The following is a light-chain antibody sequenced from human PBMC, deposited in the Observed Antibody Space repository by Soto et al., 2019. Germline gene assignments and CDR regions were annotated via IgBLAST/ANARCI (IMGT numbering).Light chain of an antibody. Sequence: ETVLTQSPSTLSLSPGESATLSCRASQSVSTYLAWYQQKPGQAPRLLIYDASNRVTGIPARFRGSGSGTDFTLTISSLQPDDFAVYYCQQRSNWQITFGQGTRLDIK. V-gene: IGKV3-11*01. CDR1: QSVSTY. CDR3: QQRSNWQIT. J-gene: IGKJ5*01. CDR2: DAS.